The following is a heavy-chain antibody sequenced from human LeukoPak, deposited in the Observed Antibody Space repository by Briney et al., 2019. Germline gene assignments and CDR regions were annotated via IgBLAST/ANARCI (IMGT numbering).Heavy chain of an antibody. Sequence: GGSLRLSCAASGFAFSNYWTIWVRQAPGKGLEWVANIKQDDSATNYLDSVKGRFTISRDNAKNSLYLQMNSLRAEDTAVYFCSAALTSAINYWGQGTLVTVSS. CDR2: IKQDDSAT. J-gene: IGHJ4*02. CDR1: GFAFSNYW. D-gene: IGHD5-18*01. CDR3: SAALTSAINY. V-gene: IGHV3-7*02.